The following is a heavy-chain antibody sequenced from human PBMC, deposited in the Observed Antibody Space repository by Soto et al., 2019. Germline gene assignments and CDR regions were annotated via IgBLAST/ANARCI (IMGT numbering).Heavy chain of an antibody. D-gene: IGHD6-19*01. J-gene: IGHJ4*02. CDR1: GGSFSGYY. V-gene: IGHV4-34*01. CDR2: INHSGST. CDR3: ARSLLAVAGKSRDY. Sequence: SETLSLTCAVYGGSFSGYYWSWIRQPPGKGLEWIGEINHSGSTNYNPSLKSRVTISVDTSKNQFSLKLSSVTAADTAVYYCARSLLAVAGKSRDYWGQGTLVTVSS.